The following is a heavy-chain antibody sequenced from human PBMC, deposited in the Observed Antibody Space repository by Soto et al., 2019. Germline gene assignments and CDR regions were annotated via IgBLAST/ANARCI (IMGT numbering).Heavy chain of an antibody. Sequence: ASVKVSCKASGYTFTGYYMHWVRQAPGQGLEWMGWINPNSGGTNYAQKFQGWVTMTRDTSISTAYMELSRLRSDDTAVYYCAREGDGIAARRVTVYYYYGTDVWGQGTKVSVSS. J-gene: IGHJ6*02. V-gene: IGHV1-2*04. CDR1: GYTFTGYY. D-gene: IGHD6-6*01. CDR3: AREGDGIAARRVTVYYYYGTDV. CDR2: INPNSGGT.